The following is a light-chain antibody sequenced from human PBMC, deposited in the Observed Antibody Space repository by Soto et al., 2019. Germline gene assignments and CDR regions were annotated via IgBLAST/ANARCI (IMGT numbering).Light chain of an antibody. J-gene: IGKJ2*01. CDR1: QGISSY. V-gene: IGKV1-9*01. CDR2: AAS. Sequence: DIQLTQSPSFLSASVGDRVTITCRASQGISSYLAWYQQKPGKAPYLLIYAASTLQSGVPSRFSGSGSGTDFTLTISSLQPEDVATYYCQQLNSYPYTFGEGTKLEIK. CDR3: QQLNSYPYT.